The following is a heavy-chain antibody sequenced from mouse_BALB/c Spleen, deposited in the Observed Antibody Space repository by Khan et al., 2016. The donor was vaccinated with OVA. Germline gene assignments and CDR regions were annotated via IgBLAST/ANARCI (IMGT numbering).Heavy chain of an antibody. CDR2: ISPGSGDT. D-gene: IGHD1-2*01. J-gene: IGHJ3*01. Sequence: VQLQESGAELARPGASVKLSCKASGYTFTDYYINWVKQRTGQGLEGIGEISPGSGDTYYNERFKGKAKLTADKSSSTAYMQLSSLTSEASAVYFCARRNYFGYTFAYWGQGTLVTVSA. CDR3: ARRNYFGYTFAY. CDR1: GYTFTDYY. V-gene: IGHV1-77*01.